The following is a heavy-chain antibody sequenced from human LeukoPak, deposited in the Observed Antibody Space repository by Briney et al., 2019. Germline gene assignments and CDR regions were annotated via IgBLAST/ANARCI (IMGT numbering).Heavy chain of an antibody. J-gene: IGHJ5*02. CDR3: ARGQPQRYSSGWYVNWFDP. D-gene: IGHD6-19*01. Sequence: PSETLSLTCTVSGGSISSSSYYWGWIRQPPGKGLEWIGSIYYSGSTYYNPSLKSRVTISVDTSKNQFSLKLSSVTAADTAVYYCARGQPQRYSSGWYVNWFDPWGQGTLVTVSS. CDR1: GGSISSSSYY. V-gene: IGHV4-39*01. CDR2: IYYSGST.